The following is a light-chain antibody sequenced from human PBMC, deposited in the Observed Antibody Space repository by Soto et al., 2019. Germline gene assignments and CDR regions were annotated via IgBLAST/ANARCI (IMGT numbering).Light chain of an antibody. CDR2: AAS. CDR1: QGFNSY. Sequence: IPLTQSPSSLSASVGDRVTITCRASQGFNSYLAWYQQKPGKAPKLLIYAASTLQSGVPSRFSGSRSGTDFTLTISSLQPADFATYYCQQLNSYPSSTFGGGTKVESK. CDR3: QQLNSYPSST. J-gene: IGKJ4*01. V-gene: IGKV1-9*01.